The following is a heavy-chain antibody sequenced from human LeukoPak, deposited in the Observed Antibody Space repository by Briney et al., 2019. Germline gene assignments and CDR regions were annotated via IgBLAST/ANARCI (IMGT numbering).Heavy chain of an antibody. CDR1: GFTFSTYS. V-gene: IGHV3-21*01. D-gene: IGHD1-26*01. CDR3: AGLELLGSAPINDP. Sequence: GGSLRLSCAASGFTFSTYSMNWVRQAPGKGLEWVSSISSSSSYIYYADSVKGRFTISRDNAKNSLYLQMNSLRAEDTAVYYCAGLELLGSAPINDPWGQGTLVTVCS. CDR2: ISSSSSYI. J-gene: IGHJ5*02.